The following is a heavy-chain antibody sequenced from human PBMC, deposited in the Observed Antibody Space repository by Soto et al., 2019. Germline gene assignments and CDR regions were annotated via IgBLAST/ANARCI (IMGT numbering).Heavy chain of an antibody. CDR2: IVVGSGNT. D-gene: IGHD3-22*01. J-gene: IGHJ3*01. CDR3: AAGFSAPITMIVVPPVG. CDR1: GFTFTSSA. Sequence: SVKVSCKASGFTFTSSAVQWVRQALGQRLEWIGWIVVGSGNTNYAQKFQERVTITRDMSTSTAYMELSSLRSEDTAVYYCAAGFSAPITMIVVPPVGWGQGTMVTVSS. V-gene: IGHV1-58*01.